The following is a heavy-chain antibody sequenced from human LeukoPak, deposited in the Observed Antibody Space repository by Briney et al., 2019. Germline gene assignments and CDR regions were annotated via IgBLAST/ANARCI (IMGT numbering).Heavy chain of an antibody. Sequence: GGSLRLSCAASGFTFSSYAMSWVRQAPGKGLDWVSAISGSGGSTYYADSVKGRFTISRDNSKNTLYLQMNSLRAADTAVYYCAKEPLQGGYYYYGMDVWGQGTTVTVSS. V-gene: IGHV3-23*01. D-gene: IGHD1-1*01. CDR2: ISGSGGST. CDR3: AKEPLQGGYYYYGMDV. CDR1: GFTFSSYA. J-gene: IGHJ6*02.